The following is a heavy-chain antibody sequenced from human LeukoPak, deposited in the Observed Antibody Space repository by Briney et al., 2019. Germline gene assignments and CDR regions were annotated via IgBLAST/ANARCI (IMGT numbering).Heavy chain of an antibody. V-gene: IGHV5-10-1*01. CDR1: GYSFTSCW. D-gene: IGHD2-15*01. J-gene: IGHJ5*02. CDR3: ARLRYCGGGSCYGPPYNWFDP. CDR2: IDPSDSYT. Sequence: GESLKISCKGSGYSFTSCWISWVRQMPGKGLEWMGRIDPSDSYTNYSPSFQGHVTISADKSISTAYLQWSSLKASDTAMYYCARLRYCGGGSCYGPPYNWFDPWGQGTLVTVSS.